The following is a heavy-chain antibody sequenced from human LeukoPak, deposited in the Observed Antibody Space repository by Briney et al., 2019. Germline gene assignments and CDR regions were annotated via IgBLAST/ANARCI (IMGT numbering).Heavy chain of an antibody. CDR1: GGTFSSYA. D-gene: IGHD6-13*01. CDR3: ARAAAAAGTGLLWFDP. V-gene: IGHV1-69*05. CDR2: IIPIFGTA. J-gene: IGHJ5*02. Sequence: ASVKVSCKASGGTFSSYAISWVRQAPGQGLEWMGGIIPIFGTANHAQKFQGRVTITTDESTSTAYMELSSLRSEDTAVYYCARAAAAAGTGLLWFDPWGQGTLVTVSS.